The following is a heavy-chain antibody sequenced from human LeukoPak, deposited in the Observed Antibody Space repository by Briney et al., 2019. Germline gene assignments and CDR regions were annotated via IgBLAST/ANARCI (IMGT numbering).Heavy chain of an antibody. CDR2: ISSSGSTI. CDR3: ATDRSSMAVRPH. J-gene: IGHJ4*02. V-gene: IGHV3-11*04. Sequence: GGSLRLSCAASGFTFSDYYMIWIRQAPGKGLEWVSYISSSGSTIYYGDSVEGRFTISRDNAKNTLYLQMNGLRAEDTAVYYCATDRSSMAVRPHWGQGTLVTVSS. D-gene: IGHD6-6*01. CDR1: GFTFSDYY.